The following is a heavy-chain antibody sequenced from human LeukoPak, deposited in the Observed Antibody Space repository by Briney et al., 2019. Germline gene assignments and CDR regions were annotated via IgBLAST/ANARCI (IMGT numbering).Heavy chain of an antibody. Sequence: SETLSLTCTVSGGSISSYYWSWIRQPAGKGLEWIGHIYTSGSTNYSPSLKSRVTMSVDTSKNQFSLKLSSVTAADTAVYYCARGRGITMIREDYFDYWGQGTLVTVSS. CDR1: GGSISSYY. CDR2: IYTSGST. D-gene: IGHD3-22*01. V-gene: IGHV4-4*07. J-gene: IGHJ4*02. CDR3: ARGRGITMIREDYFDY.